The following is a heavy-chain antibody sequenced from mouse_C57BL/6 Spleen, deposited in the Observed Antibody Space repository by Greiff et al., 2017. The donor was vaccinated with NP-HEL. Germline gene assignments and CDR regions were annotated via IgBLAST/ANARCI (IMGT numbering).Heavy chain of an antibody. CDR1: GFSLTSYG. Sequence: QVQLKESGPGLVAPSQSLSITCTVSGFSLTSYGVDWVRQSPGKGLEWLGVIWGVGSTNYNSALKSRLSISKDNSKSQVFLKMNSLQTDDTAMYYCASLSRREETGFAYWGQGTLVTVSA. CDR2: IWGVGST. V-gene: IGHV2-6*01. J-gene: IGHJ3*01. CDR3: ASLSRREETGFAY.